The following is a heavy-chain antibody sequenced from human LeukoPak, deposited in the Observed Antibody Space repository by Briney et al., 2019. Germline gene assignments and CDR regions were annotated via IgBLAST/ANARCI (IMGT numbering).Heavy chain of an antibody. Sequence: GGSLRLSCEVSGFTFTDFWMNWVRQAPGKGPEWVASIRQDGSEKTYVDSVKGRFTISRDNTKNSLSLQLNGLTAEDTAVHYCARDGTAPGLYFDLWGQGTLVTVSS. D-gene: IGHD6-13*01. J-gene: IGHJ4*02. V-gene: IGHV3-7*01. CDR3: ARDGTAPGLYFDL. CDR2: IRQDGSEK. CDR1: GFTFTDFW.